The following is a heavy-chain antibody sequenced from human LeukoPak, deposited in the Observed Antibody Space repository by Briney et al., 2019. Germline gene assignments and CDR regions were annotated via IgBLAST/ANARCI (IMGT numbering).Heavy chain of an antibody. J-gene: IGHJ4*02. CDR3: AKDGGRFSGHTDY. CDR1: GLTFSSDG. V-gene: IGHV3-30*18. Sequence: GGSLRLSCAASGLTFSSDGMHWSRQAPGKGLEWVAVISYDERNKFYAESVKGRFTISRDNSKNTLYLQMDSLRAEDTAVYYCAKDGGRFSGHTDYWGQGTLVSVSS. CDR2: ISYDERNK. D-gene: IGHD3-16*01.